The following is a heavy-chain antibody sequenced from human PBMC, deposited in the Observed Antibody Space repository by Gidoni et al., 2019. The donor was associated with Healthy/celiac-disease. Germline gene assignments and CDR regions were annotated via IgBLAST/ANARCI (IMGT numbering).Heavy chain of an antibody. CDR1: GFTSSSYS. V-gene: IGHV3-21*01. CDR3: ARDLGNQWELPWIDY. D-gene: IGHD1-26*01. CDR2: IGSSSSYI. Sequence: EVQLVESGGGLVKPGGSLSLSCAASGFTSSSYSMNWVRQATGKGLEWVASIGSSSSYIYYADSVKGRFTISRDNAKNSLYLQMNSLRAEDTAVYYCARDLGNQWELPWIDYWGQGTLVTVSS. J-gene: IGHJ4*02.